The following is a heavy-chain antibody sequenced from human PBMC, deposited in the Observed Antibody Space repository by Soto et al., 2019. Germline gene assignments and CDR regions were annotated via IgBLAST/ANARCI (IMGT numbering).Heavy chain of an antibody. V-gene: IGHV3-9*01. J-gene: IGHJ4*02. CDR3: ATGGFLEWLPLDY. D-gene: IGHD3-3*01. CDR1: GFTFDDYA. CDR2: ISWNSGSI. Sequence: EVQLVESGGGLVQPGRSLRLSCAASGFTFDDYAMHWVRQAPGKGLEWVSGISWNSGSIGYADSVKGRFTISRDNAKNSLYLQMHSRRAEDTALYYCATGGFLEWLPLDYWGQGTLVTVSS.